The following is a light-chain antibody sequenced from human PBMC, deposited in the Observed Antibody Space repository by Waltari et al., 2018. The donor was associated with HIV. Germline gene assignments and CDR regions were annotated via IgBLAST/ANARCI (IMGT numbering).Light chain of an antibody. J-gene: IGLJ3*02. CDR2: KNN. CDR3: GTWESSLNAGV. Sequence: QSVLTQPPSVSAAPGQKVTISCSGSSSNIGNNYVSWHQQLPGTAPKLHIYKNNKRPSEIPDRLSGSKSGTSATLGITGLQTGDEAEYYCGTWESSLNAGVFGGGTKLTVL. V-gene: IGLV1-51*02. CDR1: SSNIGNNY.